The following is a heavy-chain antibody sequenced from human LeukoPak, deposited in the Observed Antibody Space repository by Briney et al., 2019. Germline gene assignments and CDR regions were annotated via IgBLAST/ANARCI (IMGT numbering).Heavy chain of an antibody. Sequence: PGGSLRLSCAASGFSVSSSYMSWVRQAPGKGLEWVSVIYSGGRTYYADSVKGRFTISRDNSRNTLYLQMNSLRAEDTAVYYCARGLGRELDGAFDIWGQGTMVTVSS. V-gene: IGHV3-53*01. CDR1: GFSVSSSY. CDR3: ARGLGRELDGAFDI. D-gene: IGHD3-10*01. CDR2: IYSGGRT. J-gene: IGHJ3*02.